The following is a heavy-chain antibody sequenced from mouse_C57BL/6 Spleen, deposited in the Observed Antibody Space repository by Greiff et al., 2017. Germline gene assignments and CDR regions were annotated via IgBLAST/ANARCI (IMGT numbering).Heavy chain of an antibody. V-gene: IGHV8-12*01. Sequence: QVTLKVCGPGILQSSQTLSLTCSFSGFSLSTSGMGVSWIRQPSGKGLEWLAHNYWEDDKRYNPSLKSRLTISKDTSRNQVFLKITSVDTADTATYYCARREGYSNYDYYDMDYWGQRTSVTGSS. J-gene: IGHJ4*01. CDR1: GFSLSTSGMG. CDR3: ARREGYSNYDYYDMDY. CDR2: NYWEDDK. D-gene: IGHD2-5*01.